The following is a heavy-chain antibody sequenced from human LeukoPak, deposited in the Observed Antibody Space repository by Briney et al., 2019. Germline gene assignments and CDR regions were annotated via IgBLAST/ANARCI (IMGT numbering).Heavy chain of an antibody. CDR3: ARGGYSGSYQVDY. CDR1: GGTFSSYA. J-gene: IGHJ4*02. D-gene: IGHD1-26*01. CDR2: MNPNSGNT. Sequence: ASVKVSCKASGGTFSSYAISWVRQATGQGLEWMGWMNPNSGNTGYAQKFQGRVTMTRNTSISTAYMELSSLRSEDTAVYYCARGGYSGSYQVDYWGQGTLVTVSS. V-gene: IGHV1-8*02.